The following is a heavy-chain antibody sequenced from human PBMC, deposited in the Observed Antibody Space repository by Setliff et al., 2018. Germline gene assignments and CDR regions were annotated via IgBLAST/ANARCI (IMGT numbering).Heavy chain of an antibody. Sequence: GGSLRLSCAASGLTFSTYWMSWVRQAPGKGLEWVANINQDGSQKYYVGSVRGRFTISRDNAKSSLYLQMNSLRGEDTAMYYCARDFSGTTSGYWGQGTLVTVSS. CDR3: ARDFSGTTSGY. CDR2: INQDGSQK. V-gene: IGHV3-7*01. D-gene: IGHD1-7*01. CDR1: GLTFSTYW. J-gene: IGHJ4*02.